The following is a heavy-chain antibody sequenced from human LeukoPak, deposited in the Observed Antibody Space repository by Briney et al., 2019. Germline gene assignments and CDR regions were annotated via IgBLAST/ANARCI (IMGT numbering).Heavy chain of an antibody. V-gene: IGHV1-69-2*01. CDR1: GYTFTDYY. CDR2: VDPEDGET. J-gene: IGHJ4*02. CDR3: ATEYQASGTVTNDY. Sequence: GASVKVSCKASGYTFTDYYMHWVQQAPGKGLEWMGRVDPEDGETIYAEKFQGRVTITADTSTDTAYMELSSLRSEDTAVYYCATEYQASGTVTNDYWGQGTLVTVSS. D-gene: IGHD4-17*01.